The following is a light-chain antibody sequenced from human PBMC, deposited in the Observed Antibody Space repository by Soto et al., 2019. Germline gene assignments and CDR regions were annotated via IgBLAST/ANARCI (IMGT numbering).Light chain of an antibody. J-gene: IGKJ2*01. V-gene: IGKV3-15*01. CDR2: GAS. CDR1: QRVSSN. CDR3: QQCNKWPPYT. Sequence: EIVMTQSPANLSVSPGERATLSCRASQRVSSNLAWYQQKPGQGPRLLIYGASTRATSIPARFSGSGSGTEFTLTINSLQSEDFAVYYCQQCNKWPPYTFGQGTKLEIK.